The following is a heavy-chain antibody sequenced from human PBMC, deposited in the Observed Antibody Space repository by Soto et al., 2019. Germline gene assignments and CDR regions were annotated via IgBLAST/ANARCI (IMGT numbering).Heavy chain of an antibody. D-gene: IGHD2-21*01. CDR2: INHSGGT. V-gene: IGHV4-34*01. Sequence: PSETLSLTCAVYGGSFSGYYWSWIRQPPGKGLEWIGEINHSGGTNYNPSLKSRVTISVDTSKNQFSLKLSSVTAADTAVYYCARLRWRAFDIWGQGTMVTVSS. J-gene: IGHJ3*02. CDR3: ARLRWRAFDI. CDR1: GGSFSGYY.